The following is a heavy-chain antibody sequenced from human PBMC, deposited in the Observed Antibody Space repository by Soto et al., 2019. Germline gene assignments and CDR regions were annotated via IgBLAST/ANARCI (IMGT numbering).Heavy chain of an antibody. CDR3: AVWFGELFSSWFDP. J-gene: IGHJ5*02. Sequence: SETLSLTCTVSGGSISSGGYYWSWLRQHPGKGLEWIGHIYHSGSTYYNPSLKSRVTISVDTSKNQFSLKLSSVTAADTAVYFCAVWFGELFSSWFDPWGQGTLVTVS. V-gene: IGHV4-31*03. CDR1: GGSISSGGYY. CDR2: IYHSGST. D-gene: IGHD3-10*01.